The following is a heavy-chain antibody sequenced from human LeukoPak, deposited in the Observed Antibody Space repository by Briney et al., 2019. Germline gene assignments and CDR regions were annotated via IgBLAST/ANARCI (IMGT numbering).Heavy chain of an antibody. CDR3: AREGRVGPAAVPYYYYYMDV. V-gene: IGHV4-34*01. D-gene: IGHD2-2*01. CDR2: INHSGST. CDR1: GGSFSGYY. Sequence: SETLSLTCAVYGGSFSGYYWSWIRQPPGKGLKWIGEINHSGSTNYNPSLKSRVTISVDTSKNQFSLKLSSVTAADTAVYYCAREGRVGPAAVPYYYYYMDVWGKGTTVTASS. J-gene: IGHJ6*03.